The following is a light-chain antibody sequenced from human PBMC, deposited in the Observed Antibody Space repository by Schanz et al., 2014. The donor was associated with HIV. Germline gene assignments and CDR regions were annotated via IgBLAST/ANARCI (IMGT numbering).Light chain of an antibody. CDR1: SSNVGSNA. V-gene: IGLV1-44*01. CDR3: CSYAGRYTKV. Sequence: QSVLTQPPSASETPGQRVTISCSGSSSNVGSNAVNWYHHLPGAAPKLLIYSNNQRPSGVPDRFSGSKSGTSASLAISGLQSEDGGDYYCCSYAGRYTKVFGGGTKLTVL. J-gene: IGLJ2*01. CDR2: SNN.